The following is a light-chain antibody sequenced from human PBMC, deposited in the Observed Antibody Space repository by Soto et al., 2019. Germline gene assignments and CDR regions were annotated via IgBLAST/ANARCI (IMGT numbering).Light chain of an antibody. V-gene: IGKV2-28*01. CDR3: LHALQPPPA. J-gene: IGKJ1*01. Sequence: DIVLTQSPLSLPVTPGEPASISCRSSQSLLHRSGYHYLDWYLQKPGQSPQLLIYLGSNRATGVPDRFRGSGSSTDFTLKISRVEAEDVGVYYCLHALQPPPAFGQGTKVEIK. CDR1: QSLLHRSGYHY. CDR2: LGS.